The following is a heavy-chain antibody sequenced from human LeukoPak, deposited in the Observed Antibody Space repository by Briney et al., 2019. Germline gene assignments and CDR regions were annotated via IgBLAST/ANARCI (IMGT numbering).Heavy chain of an antibody. CDR2: IYHSGST. J-gene: IGHJ4*02. D-gene: IGHD5-18*01. CDR1: GGSISSGGYY. CDR3: ARVGGYSYGLDY. Sequence: PSETLSLTCTVSGGSISSGGYYWSWIRQPPGKGLEWIGYIYHSGSTYYNPSLKSRVTISVDRSKNQFSLKLSSVTAADTAVYYCARVGGYSYGLDYWGQGTLVTVSS. V-gene: IGHV4-30-2*01.